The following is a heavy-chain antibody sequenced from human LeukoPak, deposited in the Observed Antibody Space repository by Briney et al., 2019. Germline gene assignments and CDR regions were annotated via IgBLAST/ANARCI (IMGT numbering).Heavy chain of an antibody. Sequence: SQTLSLTCAISGDSVSSNSAAWNWIRQSPSRGLEWLGMTYYRSKWYNDYAVSVESRITINPDTSKNQFSLQLNSVTPEDTAVYYCAREPGGAGYSGCDPFDYWGQGTLVTVSS. J-gene: IGHJ4*02. V-gene: IGHV6-1*01. D-gene: IGHD5-12*01. CDR2: TYYRSKWYN. CDR3: AREPGGAGYSGCDPFDY. CDR1: GDSVSSNSAA.